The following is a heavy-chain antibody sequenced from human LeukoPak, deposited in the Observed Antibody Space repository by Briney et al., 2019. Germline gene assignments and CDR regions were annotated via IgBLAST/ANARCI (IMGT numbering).Heavy chain of an antibody. CDR1: EFTFNNYW. D-gene: IGHD3-10*01. Sequence: GGSLRLSCAASEFTFNNYWMHWVRQAPGKGLVWVSRINYDGTTTTYADSVKGRFTISRDNAKNTLYLQMNSLRAEDTAVHYCARVTHYFASGSLAIYYFDYWGQGTLVTVSS. CDR2: INYDGTTT. CDR3: ARVTHYFASGSLAIYYFDY. V-gene: IGHV3-74*01. J-gene: IGHJ4*02.